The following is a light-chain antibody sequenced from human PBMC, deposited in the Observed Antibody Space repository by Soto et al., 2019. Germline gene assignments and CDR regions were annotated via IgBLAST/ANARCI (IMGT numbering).Light chain of an antibody. CDR1: QSVSSSY. CDR2: GAS. J-gene: IGKJ1*01. V-gene: IGKV3-20*01. Sequence: EIVLTQSPGTLSLSPGERATLSCRASQSVSSSYLAWYQQKPGQAPRLLIYGASSRATGIPDRFSGSGSGTDFTLTIHRLEPEDFAVYYCQQYGSSPPWTFGQGTKVEIK. CDR3: QQYGSSPPWT.